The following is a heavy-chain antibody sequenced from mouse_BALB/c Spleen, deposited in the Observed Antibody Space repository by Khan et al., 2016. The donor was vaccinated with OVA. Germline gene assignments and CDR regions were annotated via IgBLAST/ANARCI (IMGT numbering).Heavy chain of an antibody. D-gene: IGHD2-14*01. J-gene: IGHJ4*01. CDR1: GYTFTTAG. CDR2: INTHSGVP. CDR3: AGGGAAYYRNDGGAMDY. Sequence: QIQLVQSGPELKKPGETVRISCKASGYTFTTAGMQWVQKMPGKGLKWIGWINTHSGVPKYAEDFKGRFVFPLETSASTAYLQITNLKNEDTATYCCAGGGAAYYRNDGGAMDYWGQGTSVTVSS. V-gene: IGHV9-4*02.